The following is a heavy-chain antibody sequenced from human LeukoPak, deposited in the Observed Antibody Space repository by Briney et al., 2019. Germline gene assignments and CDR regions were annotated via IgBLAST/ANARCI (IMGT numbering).Heavy chain of an antibody. D-gene: IGHD3-22*01. CDR2: IYGSGGST. J-gene: IGHJ5*02. Sequence: GGSLRLSCAASGFTFSSYAMSWVRQAPGKGLEWVSGIYGSGGSTYYADSVKGRFTISRDNSKNTLYLQMSSLRAEDAVVYYCAKDPTYYYDSSGFNWFDPWGQGTLVTVSS. V-gene: IGHV3-23*01. CDR3: AKDPTYYYDSSGFNWFDP. CDR1: GFTFSSYA.